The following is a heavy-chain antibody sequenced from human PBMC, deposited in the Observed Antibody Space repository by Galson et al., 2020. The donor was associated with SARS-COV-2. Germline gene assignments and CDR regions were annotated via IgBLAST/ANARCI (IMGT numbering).Heavy chain of an antibody. CDR3: ARGDFWSGPTLDY. V-gene: IGHV1-3*01. CDR1: GYTFTDFA. J-gene: IGHJ4*02. Sequence: APVKVSCKASGYTFTDFAIHWVRQDPGQGLDWMGWINAGNGNTKYSQKFQGRVTISRDTSATTAYMELNSLRSDDTAVYYCARGDFWSGPTLDYWGQGTLVTVSS. D-gene: IGHD3-3*01. CDR2: INAGNGNT.